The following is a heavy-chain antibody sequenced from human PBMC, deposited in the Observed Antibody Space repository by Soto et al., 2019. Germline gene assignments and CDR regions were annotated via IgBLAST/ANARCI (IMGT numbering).Heavy chain of an antibody. Sequence: EVQLLESGGGLVQPGGSLRLSCAASGFTFSSYAMSWVRQAPGKGLEWVSAISGSGGSTYYADSVKGRFTISRDNSDNSLYLQMNSLRAEDTAVYYCANDWLVVRGEPPTDWGQGTLVTVSS. V-gene: IGHV3-23*01. CDR2: ISGSGGST. CDR3: ANDWLVVRGEPPTD. D-gene: IGHD3-10*01. CDR1: GFTFSSYA. J-gene: IGHJ4*02.